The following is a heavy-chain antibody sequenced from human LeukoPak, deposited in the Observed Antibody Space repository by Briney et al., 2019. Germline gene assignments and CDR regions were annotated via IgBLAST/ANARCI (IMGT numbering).Heavy chain of an antibody. CDR2: IYTSGST. V-gene: IGHV4-4*07. J-gene: IGHJ4*02. CDR3: ARGGVYCGGDCCSGLSY. CDR1: GGSLSSYC. D-gene: IGHD2-21*02. Sequence: SETLSLTCTVSGGSLSSYCWSWIRQPAGKGLEWIGRIYTSGSTNYNPSLKSRVTMSVDTSKNQFSLKLSSVTAADTAVYYCARGGVYCGGDCCSGLSYWGQGTLVTVSS.